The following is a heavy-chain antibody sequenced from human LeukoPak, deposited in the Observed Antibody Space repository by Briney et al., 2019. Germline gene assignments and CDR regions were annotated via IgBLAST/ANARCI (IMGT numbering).Heavy chain of an antibody. Sequence: SQTLSLTCAVSGGSFSGYYWSSVRQPPGKGLEWIGEINHSGSTNYTPSLTSRVTLSLDTSKNQFSLRLSSVTAPDTPAYYCARRWRARPPSRITMVRVSSFDMWDQGTIDTVSS. D-gene: IGHD3-10*01. CDR1: GGSFSGYY. V-gene: IGHV4-34*01. CDR2: INHSGST. J-gene: IGHJ3*02. CDR3: ARRWRARPPSRITMVRVSSFDM.